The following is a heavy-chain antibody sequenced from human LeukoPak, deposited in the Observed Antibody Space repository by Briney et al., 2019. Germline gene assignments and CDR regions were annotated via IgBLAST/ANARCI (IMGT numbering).Heavy chain of an antibody. D-gene: IGHD3-10*01. Sequence: ASVKVFCNSSGYTFIIYDINWVRQATGQGLEWLAWMNANSGNTGYAQKFQGRITITRNTSISTAYMELSSLRSEDTALYYCARNYYGSGGDYWGQGTLVTVSS. CDR3: ARNYYGSGGDY. CDR2: MNANSGNT. J-gene: IGHJ4*02. CDR1: GYTFIIYD. V-gene: IGHV1-8*01.